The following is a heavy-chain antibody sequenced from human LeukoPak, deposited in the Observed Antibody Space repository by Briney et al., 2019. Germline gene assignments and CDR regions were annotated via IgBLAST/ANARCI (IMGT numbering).Heavy chain of an antibody. CDR2: IYSGGST. CDR3: ARVFAFWSGLIGGYFDY. CDR1: GFTVSSNY. Sequence: GGSLRLSCAASGFTVSSNYMSWVRQAPGKGLEWVSVIYSGGSTYYADSVKGRFTISRDNSKNTLYLQMNSLRAEDTAVYYCARVFAFWSGLIGGYFDYWGQGTLVTVSS. V-gene: IGHV3-53*01. D-gene: IGHD3-3*01. J-gene: IGHJ4*02.